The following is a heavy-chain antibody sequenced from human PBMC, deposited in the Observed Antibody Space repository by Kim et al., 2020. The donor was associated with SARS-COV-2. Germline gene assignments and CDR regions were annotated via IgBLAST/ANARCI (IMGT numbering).Heavy chain of an antibody. V-gene: IGHV3-21*01. CDR3: ARDEGRNYYGSGYNWFDP. D-gene: IGHD3-10*01. J-gene: IGHJ5*02. CDR1: GFTFSSYS. Sequence: GGSLRLSCAASGFTFSSYSMNWVRQAPGKGLEWVSSISSSSSYIYYADSVKGRFTISRDNAKNSLYLQMNSLRAEDTAVYYCARDEGRNYYGSGYNWFDPWGQGTLVTVSS. CDR2: ISSSSSYI.